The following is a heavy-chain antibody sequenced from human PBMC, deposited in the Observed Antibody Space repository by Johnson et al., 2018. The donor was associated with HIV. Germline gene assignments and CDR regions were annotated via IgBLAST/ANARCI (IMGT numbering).Heavy chain of an antibody. CDR2: ISSSGNSI. Sequence: VQLVESGGGLVKPGGSLRLVCAASGFSFSDYYMSWIRQAPGKGLEWVSFISSSGNSIYHADSVKGRFTISRDNSKNTLYLQMNSLRAEDTAVYYCARVSDSDSNWGQGTMVTVSS. V-gene: IGHV3-11*04. J-gene: IGHJ3*01. CDR3: ARVSDSDSN. CDR1: GFSFSDYY. D-gene: IGHD3-22*01.